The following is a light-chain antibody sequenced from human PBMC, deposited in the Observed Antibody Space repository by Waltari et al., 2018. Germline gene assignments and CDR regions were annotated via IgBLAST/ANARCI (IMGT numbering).Light chain of an antibody. Sequence: PMLTQPASLSASPGASASPTCTFSGGINVAGYHIFWYQQKPGSPPRYHLRFKSDVDKGQGSGVPSRFSGSKDASTNTGILRISGLQSEDEADYYCSIGHTSGWVFGGGTRLTVL. CDR1: GGINVAGYH. CDR3: SIGHTSGWV. V-gene: IGLV5-45*01. CDR2: FKSDVDK. J-gene: IGLJ3*02.